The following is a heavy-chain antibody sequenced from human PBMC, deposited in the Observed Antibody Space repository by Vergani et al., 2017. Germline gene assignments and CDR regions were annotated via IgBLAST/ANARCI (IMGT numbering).Heavy chain of an antibody. J-gene: IGHJ5*02. CDR2: ISSSGSTI. D-gene: IGHD2-2*02. Sequence: EVQLLESGGGLVKPGGSLRLSCAASGFTFSSYEMNWVRQAPGKGLEWVSYISSSGSTIYYADSVKGRFTISRDNAKNSLYLQMNSLRAEDTAVYYCARGGYCSSTSCYTTNWFDPWGQGTLVTVSS. CDR3: ARGGYCSSTSCYTTNWFDP. CDR1: GFTFSSYE. V-gene: IGHV3-48*03.